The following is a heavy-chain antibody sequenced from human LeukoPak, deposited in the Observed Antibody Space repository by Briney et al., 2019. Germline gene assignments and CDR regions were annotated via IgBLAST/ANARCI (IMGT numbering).Heavy chain of an antibody. D-gene: IGHD4-17*01. CDR1: GESFSGYY. V-gene: IGHV4-34*01. J-gene: IGHJ4*02. Sequence: SETLSVTCAVSGESFSGYYWSWIRQPPGKGLEWIGEINHSGSTNYNPSLKSRVAISVDTSKNQFSLELSSVTAADTAVYYCARVRPDYMTTEDYYFDYWGQGTLVTVSS. CDR2: INHSGST. CDR3: ARVRPDYMTTEDYYFDY.